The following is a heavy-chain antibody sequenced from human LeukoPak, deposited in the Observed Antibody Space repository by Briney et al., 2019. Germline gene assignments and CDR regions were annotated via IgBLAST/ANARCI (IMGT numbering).Heavy chain of an antibody. D-gene: IGHD6-19*01. J-gene: IGHJ4*02. V-gene: IGHV1-2*02. Sequence: ALVKVSCKASGYTFTGYYMHWVRQAPGQGLEWMGWINPNSGGTNYAQKFQGRVTMTRDTSISTAYMELSRLRSDDTAVYYCARESNEAVAGKTHDYWGQGTLVTVSS. CDR3: ARESNEAVAGKTHDY. CDR1: GYTFTGYY. CDR2: INPNSGGT.